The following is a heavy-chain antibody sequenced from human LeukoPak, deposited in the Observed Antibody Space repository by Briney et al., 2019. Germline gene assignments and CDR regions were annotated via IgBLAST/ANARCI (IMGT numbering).Heavy chain of an antibody. CDR3: ARVEGIAAAGRVGLFDY. D-gene: IGHD6-13*01. Sequence: PSETLSLTCTVSGGSISSGDYSWSWIRQPPVKGLEWIGYIYYSGSTYYNPSLKSRVTISVDTSKNQFSLKLSSVTAADTAVYYCARVEGIAAAGRVGLFDYWGQGTLVTVSS. CDR1: GGSISSGDYS. CDR2: IYYSGST. V-gene: IGHV4-30-4*01. J-gene: IGHJ4*02.